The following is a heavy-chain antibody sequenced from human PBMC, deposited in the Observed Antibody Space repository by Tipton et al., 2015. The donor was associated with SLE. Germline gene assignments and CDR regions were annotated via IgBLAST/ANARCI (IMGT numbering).Heavy chain of an antibody. CDR1: GGSISSSYY. CDR2: ISYTGST. CDR3: ATSPLTL. V-gene: IGHV4-39*07. Sequence: TLSLTCTVSGGSISSSYYWGWIRQSPGKGLEWIGSISYTGSTYYNPSLKSRVTISVDMSKNQFSLKLTSVTAADTAVYYCATSPLTLWGQGTPVTVSS. J-gene: IGHJ4*02. D-gene: IGHD2-2*01.